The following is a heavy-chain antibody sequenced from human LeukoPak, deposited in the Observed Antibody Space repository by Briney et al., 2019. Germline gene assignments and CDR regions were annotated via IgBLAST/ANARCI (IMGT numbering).Heavy chain of an antibody. Sequence: GGSLRLSCAASGFTFSSYWMSWVRQAPGKGLEWVANIKQDGSEKYYVDSVKGRFTISRDNAKNSLYLQMNSLRAEDTAVYYCARDLFRYNDAFDIWGQGTMVTVSS. D-gene: IGHD3-16*02. CDR2: IKQDGSEK. CDR1: GFTFSSYW. J-gene: IGHJ3*02. V-gene: IGHV3-7*01. CDR3: ARDLFRYNDAFDI.